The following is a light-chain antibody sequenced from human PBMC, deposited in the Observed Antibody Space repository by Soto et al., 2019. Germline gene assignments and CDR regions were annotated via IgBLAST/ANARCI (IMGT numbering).Light chain of an antibody. J-gene: IGKJ4*01. V-gene: IGKV3-20*01. Sequence: EIVLTQSPGTLSLSPGERATLSCRASQSVSSSYLAWYQQKPGQAPRLLIYGASTRATGIPDRFSGSGSATEFTLTISRLEPEDFAVYYCQQYGTSVPLTFGGGTKVDIK. CDR2: GAS. CDR3: QQYGTSVPLT. CDR1: QSVSSSY.